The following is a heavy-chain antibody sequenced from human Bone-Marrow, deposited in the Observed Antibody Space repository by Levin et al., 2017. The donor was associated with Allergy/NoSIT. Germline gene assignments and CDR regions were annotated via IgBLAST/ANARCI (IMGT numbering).Heavy chain of an antibody. CDR3: AKVNRAITMVRGQFDY. D-gene: IGHD3-10*01. J-gene: IGHJ4*02. CDR2: ISYDGSNK. V-gene: IGHV3-30*18. CDR1: GFTFSSYG. Sequence: GESLKISCAASGFTFSSYGMHWVRQAPGKGLEWVAVISYDGSNKYYADSVKGRFTISRDNSKNTLYLQMNSLRAEDTAVYYCAKVNRAITMVRGQFDYWGQGTLVTVSS.